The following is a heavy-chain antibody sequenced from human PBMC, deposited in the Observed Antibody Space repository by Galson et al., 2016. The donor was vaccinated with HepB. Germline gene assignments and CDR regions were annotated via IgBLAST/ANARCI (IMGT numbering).Heavy chain of an antibody. J-gene: IGHJ3*01. CDR1: GFTFSSYV. D-gene: IGHD3/OR15-3a*01. V-gene: IGHV3-23*01. CDR3: AKADWTDDVFDV. CDR2: ISGNGGTK. Sequence: SLRLSCAASGFTFSSYVMTWVRQAPGKGLEWVSVISGNGGTKYYADSVKGRFTISRDNSKNTMYLQMNSLRAEDTAVYFCAKADWTDDVFDVWGQGTMVTVSS.